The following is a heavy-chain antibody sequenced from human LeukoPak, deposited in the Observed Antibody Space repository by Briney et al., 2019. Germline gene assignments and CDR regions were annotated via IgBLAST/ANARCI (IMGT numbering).Heavy chain of an antibody. D-gene: IGHD1-20*01. CDR2: ISYDGSNK. V-gene: IGHV3-30-3*01. J-gene: IGHJ4*02. CDR3: ASDTLTVDY. Sequence: GRSLRLSCAASGFTFSSYAMHWVRQAPGKGLEWVAVISYDGSNKYYADSVKGRFTISRDNSKNTLYLQMNSLRAEDTAVYYCASDTLTVDYWGQGTLVTVSS. CDR1: GFTFSSYA.